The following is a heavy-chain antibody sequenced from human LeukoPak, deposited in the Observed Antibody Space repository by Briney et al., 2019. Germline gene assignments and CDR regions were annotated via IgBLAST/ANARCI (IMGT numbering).Heavy chain of an antibody. J-gene: IGHJ4*02. D-gene: IGHD4-17*01. CDR1: GFTFRSYN. CDR2: IRSRGSTI. V-gene: IGHV3-48*01. CDR3: ARDHYGDRKPFDS. Sequence: GGSLRLSCAASGFTFRSYNMNGVRQAPGKGREWVSNIRSRGSTIYYADCVKGGFTISRDNAENSLYLQMNRLRVEDTALYYPARDHYGDRKPFDSWGQGTLVTVSS.